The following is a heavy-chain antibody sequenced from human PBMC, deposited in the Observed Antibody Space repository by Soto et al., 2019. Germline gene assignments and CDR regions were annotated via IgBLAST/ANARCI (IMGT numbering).Heavy chain of an antibody. D-gene: IGHD4-17*01. CDR1: GGSISSSNW. CDR3: ARDLGTYGDYHLSNGMDV. CDR2: IYHSGST. Sequence: PSETLSLTCAVSGGSISSSNWWSWVRQPPGKGLEWIGEIYHSGSTNYNPSLKSRVTISVDKSKNQFSLKLSSVTAADTAVYYCARDLGTYGDYHLSNGMDVWGQGTTVTVSS. V-gene: IGHV4-4*02. J-gene: IGHJ6*02.